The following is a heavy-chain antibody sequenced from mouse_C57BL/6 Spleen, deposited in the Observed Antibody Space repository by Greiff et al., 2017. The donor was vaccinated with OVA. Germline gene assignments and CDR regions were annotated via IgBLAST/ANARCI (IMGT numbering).Heavy chain of an antibody. D-gene: IGHD1-1*01. Sequence: QVMLVESGAELVKPGASVKMSCKASGYTFTTYPIEWMKQNHGKSLEWIGNFHPYNDDTKYNEKFKGKATLTVEKSSSTVYLELSRLTSDDSAVYYCARGYYYGSSFNWYFDVWGTGTTVTVSS. CDR3: ARGYYYGSSFNWYFDV. J-gene: IGHJ1*03. V-gene: IGHV1-47*01. CDR2: FHPYNDDT. CDR1: GYTFTTYP.